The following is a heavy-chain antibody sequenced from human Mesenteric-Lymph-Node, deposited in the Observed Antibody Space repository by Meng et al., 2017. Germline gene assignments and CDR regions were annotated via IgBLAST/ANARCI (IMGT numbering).Heavy chain of an antibody. CDR3: VRSFDY. CDR1: GFTFSSYW. Sequence: GESLKISCAASGFTFSSYWMHWVRQVPEKGLEWVSRINTDGSTTNYADSVKGRFTISRDNARNTLYSQMNSLRPEDTAVYYCVRSFDYWGQGALVTVSS. V-gene: IGHV3-74*01. CDR2: INTDGSTT. J-gene: IGHJ4*02.